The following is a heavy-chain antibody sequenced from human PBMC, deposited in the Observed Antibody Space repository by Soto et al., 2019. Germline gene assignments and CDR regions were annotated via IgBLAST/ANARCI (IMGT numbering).Heavy chain of an antibody. CDR2: IIPIFGTP. CDR1: GGTFSSYA. V-gene: IGHV1-69*06. Sequence: SVKVSCKASGGTFSSYAISWVRQAPGQGLEWMGRIIPIFGTPYYAQKFQGRVTITADKSTSTVYMELSSLGSDDTAVYFCARGLECRGYCLDKPTWFGPWGQGTLVNV. CDR3: ARGLECRGYCLDKPTWFGP. J-gene: IGHJ5*02. D-gene: IGHD2-15*01.